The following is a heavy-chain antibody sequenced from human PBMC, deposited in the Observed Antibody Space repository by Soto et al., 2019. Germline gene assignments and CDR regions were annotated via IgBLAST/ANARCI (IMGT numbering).Heavy chain of an antibody. CDR1: GVSISSYS. CDR3: AGHDGFSVGTGVFDF. J-gene: IGHJ4*01. CDR2: VHHSEST. V-gene: IGHV4-59*08. Sequence: SETLSLTCTVSGVSISSYSWSWIRQPPGGGLEWIGYVHHSESTNYSPSLKSRVTISVDTSKNQFSVTLSSMTAADTAVYYFAGHDGFSVGTGVFDFWGHGTLVTVSS. D-gene: IGHD1-1*01.